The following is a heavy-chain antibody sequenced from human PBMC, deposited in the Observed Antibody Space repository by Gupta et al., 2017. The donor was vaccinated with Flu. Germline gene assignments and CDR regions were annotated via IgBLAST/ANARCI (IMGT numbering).Heavy chain of an antibody. CDR1: GFTFSSYS. J-gene: IGHJ4*02. V-gene: IGHV3-48*02. CDR2: ISSSSSTI. D-gene: IGHD1-26*01. CDR3: ALRGRGAKGHYFDY. Sequence: EVQLVESGGGLVQPGGSLRLSCAASGFTFSSYSMHWVRQAPGKGLEWVSYISSSSSTIYYADSVKGRFTISRDNAKNSLYLQMNSLRDEDTAVYYCALRGRGAKGHYFDYWGQGTLVTVSS.